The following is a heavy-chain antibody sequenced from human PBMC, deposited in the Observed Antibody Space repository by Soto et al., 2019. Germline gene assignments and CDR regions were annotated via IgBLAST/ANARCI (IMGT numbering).Heavy chain of an antibody. CDR1: GGSISSSTYY. CDR3: ATHTNVKFDY. D-gene: IGHD2-8*01. V-gene: IGHV4-39*01. Sequence: QLQLQESGPGLVKPSETLSLTCTVSGGSISSSTYYWGWIRQPPGKGLEWIGSIYYSGSTYYNPSLKSRVTISVDTSKNQFSLKLSSVTAADTAVYYCATHTNVKFDYWGQGTLVTVSS. CDR2: IYYSGST. J-gene: IGHJ4*02.